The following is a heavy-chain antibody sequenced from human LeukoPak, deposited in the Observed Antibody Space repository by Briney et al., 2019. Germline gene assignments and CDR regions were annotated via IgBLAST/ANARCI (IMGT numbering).Heavy chain of an antibody. V-gene: IGHV1-69*13. D-gene: IGHD3-22*01. CDR3: ARALRSYYDSSGYYYPDY. J-gene: IGHJ4*02. Sequence: GASVKVSCKASGGTFSSYAISWVRQAPGQGLEWMGGIIPIFGTANYAQKFQGRVTITADEFTSTAYMELSSLRSEDTAVYYCARALRSYYDSSGYYYPDYWGQGTLVTVSS. CDR1: GGTFSSYA. CDR2: IIPIFGTA.